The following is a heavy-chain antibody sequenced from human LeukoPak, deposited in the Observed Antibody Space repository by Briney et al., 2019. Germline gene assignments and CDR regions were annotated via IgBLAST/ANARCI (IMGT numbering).Heavy chain of an antibody. D-gene: IGHD2-15*01. CDR3: AKAYLTDIVVVVAADY. V-gene: IGHV3-23*01. CDR2: ISGSGGST. Sequence: GGSLGLSCAASGFTFSSYAMSWVRQAPGKGLEWVSAISGSGGSTYYADSVKGRFTISRDNSKNTLYLQMNSLRAEDTAVYYCAKAYLTDIVVVVAADYWGQGTLVTVSS. CDR1: GFTFSSYA. J-gene: IGHJ4*02.